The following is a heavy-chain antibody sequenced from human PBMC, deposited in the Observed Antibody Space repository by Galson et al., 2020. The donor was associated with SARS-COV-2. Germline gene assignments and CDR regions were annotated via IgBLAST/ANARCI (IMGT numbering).Heavy chain of an antibody. CDR1: GTSISSGSYS. D-gene: IGHD4-17*01. J-gene: IGHJ3*02. CDR2: ISHSGGT. V-gene: IGHV4-30-2*01. Sequence: SETLSLTCAVSGTSISSGSYSWNWIRQPPGKGLEWIGYISHSGGTYYNPSLKNRVTISGDRSKNQFSWRLSSVTAADTAVYYCASLHYGEYAPEAFDIWGPGTRVTVAS. CDR3: ASLHYGEYAPEAFDI.